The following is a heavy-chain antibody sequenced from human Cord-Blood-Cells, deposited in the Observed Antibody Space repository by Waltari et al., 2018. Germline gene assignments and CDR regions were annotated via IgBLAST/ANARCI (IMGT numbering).Heavy chain of an antibody. CDR1: GGSISSSSYY. CDR3: ARDPKGP. Sequence: QLQLQESGPGLVKPSETLSLTCTVSGGSISSSSYYWDWIRQPPGKGLEWIGSIYYSGSTYYNPALKSRVTISVDTSKNQFSLKLSSVTAADTAVYYCARDPKGPWGQGTLVTVSS. CDR2: IYYSGST. J-gene: IGHJ5*02. V-gene: IGHV4-39*07.